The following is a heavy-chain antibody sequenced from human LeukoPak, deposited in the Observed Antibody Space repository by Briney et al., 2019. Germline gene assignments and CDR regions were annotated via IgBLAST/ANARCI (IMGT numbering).Heavy chain of an antibody. V-gene: IGHV3-30*03. D-gene: IGHD1-1*01. CDR2: ISYDGSNK. Sequence: GGSLRLSCAASGFTFSSYGMHWVRQAPGKGLEWVAVISYDGSNKYYADSVKGRFTISRDNSKNTLYLQMNSLRSEDTAVYYCARAPPLANWFDPWGQGTLVTVSS. J-gene: IGHJ5*02. CDR1: GFTFSSYG. CDR3: ARAPPLANWFDP.